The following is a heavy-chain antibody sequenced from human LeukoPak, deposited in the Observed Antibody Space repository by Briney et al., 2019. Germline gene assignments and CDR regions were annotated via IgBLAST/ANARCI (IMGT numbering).Heavy chain of an antibody. J-gene: IGHJ4*02. V-gene: IGHV3-23*01. Sequence: GGSLRLSCAASGFTFSSYAMSWVRQAPGKGLEWVSAISGSGGSTYYADSVKGRFTISRDNSKNTLYLQMNSLRAEDTAVYYCARDQSYGYYFDYWGQGTLVTVSS. CDR2: ISGSGGST. CDR3: ARDQSYGYYFDY. CDR1: GFTFSSYA. D-gene: IGHD4-17*01.